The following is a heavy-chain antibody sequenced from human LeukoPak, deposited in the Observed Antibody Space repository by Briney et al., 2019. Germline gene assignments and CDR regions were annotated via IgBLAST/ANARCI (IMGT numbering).Heavy chain of an antibody. V-gene: IGHV1-18*01. Sequence: GASVKVSCKASGYTFTSYGISWVRQAPGQGLEWMGWISAYNGNTNYAQKLQGRVTMTTDTSTSTAYTELRSLRSDDTAVYYCARDAPDIVVVPAARLTAFDIWGQGTMVTVSS. CDR3: ARDAPDIVVVPAARLTAFDI. CDR2: ISAYNGNT. D-gene: IGHD2-2*01. J-gene: IGHJ3*02. CDR1: GYTFTSYG.